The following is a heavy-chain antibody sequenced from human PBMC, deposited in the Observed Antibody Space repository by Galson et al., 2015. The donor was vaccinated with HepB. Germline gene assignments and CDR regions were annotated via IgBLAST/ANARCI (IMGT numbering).Heavy chain of an antibody. CDR1: GGTFSSYT. CDR2: IIPILGIA. J-gene: IGHJ4*02. Sequence: SVKVSCKASGGTFSSYTISWVRQAPGQGLEWMGRIIPILGIANYAQKFQGRVTITADKSTSTAYMELSSLRSEDTAVYYCARDRWYSSGWVDPGFDYWGQGTLVTVSS. CDR3: ARDRWYSSGWVDPGFDY. V-gene: IGHV1-69*04. D-gene: IGHD6-19*01.